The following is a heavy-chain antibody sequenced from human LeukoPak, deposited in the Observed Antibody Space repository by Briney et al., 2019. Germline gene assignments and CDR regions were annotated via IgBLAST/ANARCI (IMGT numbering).Heavy chain of an antibody. CDR3: ARGQYYDSSGYYYYFDY. V-gene: IGHV4-34*01. CDR1: GGSFSGYY. D-gene: IGHD3-22*01. Sequence: SETLSLTCAVYGGSFSGYYWSWIRQPPGKGLEWIGEINHSGSTNYNPSLKSRVTISVDTSKNQFSLKLSSVTAADTAVYYCARGQYYDSSGYYYYFDYWGQGTLVTVSS. CDR2: INHSGST. J-gene: IGHJ4*02.